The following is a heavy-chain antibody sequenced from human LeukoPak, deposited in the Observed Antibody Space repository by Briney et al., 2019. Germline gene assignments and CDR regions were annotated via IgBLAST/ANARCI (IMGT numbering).Heavy chain of an antibody. CDR3: ARDGGGMDIVVVVAAIDY. CDR1: GFFVSNNY. V-gene: IGHV3-21*01. Sequence: PGGSLRLSCAASGFFVSNNYMSWVRQAPGKGLEWVSCISSSSSYIYYADSVKGRFTISRDNAKNSLYLQMNSLRAEDTAVYYCARDGGGMDIVVVVAAIDYWGQGTLVTVSS. J-gene: IGHJ4*02. D-gene: IGHD2-15*01. CDR2: ISSSSSYI.